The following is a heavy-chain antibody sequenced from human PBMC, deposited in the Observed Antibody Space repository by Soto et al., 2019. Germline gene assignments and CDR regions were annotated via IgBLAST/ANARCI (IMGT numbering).Heavy chain of an antibody. CDR2: IYPGDSDT. CDR3: ARHGGYGDYSYYYYGMDV. CDR1: GYSFTSYW. V-gene: IGHV5-51*01. D-gene: IGHD4-17*01. J-gene: IGHJ6*02. Sequence: GESLKISCKGSGYSFTSYWIAWVRQMPGKGLEWMGIIYPGDSDTRYSPSFQGQVTISVDKSIRTAYLQWSSLKASDTAMYYCARHGGYGDYSYYYYGMDVWGQGTTVTVSS.